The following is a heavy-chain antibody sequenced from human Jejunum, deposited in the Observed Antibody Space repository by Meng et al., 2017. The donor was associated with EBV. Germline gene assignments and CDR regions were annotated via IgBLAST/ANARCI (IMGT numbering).Heavy chain of an antibody. CDR2: IYYSGST. Sequence: QRHDLGPGLVKPSQTCSLTGSVLGDSISSFGYSWSGIRQAPGLGLEWIWYIYYSGSTYYNPSLKSRVTISVDTSKNQFSLKLNSVTAADTAMYYCVRQHLLHNSFDPWGQGPLVTVSS. V-gene: IGHV4-30-4*07. CDR3: VRQHLLHNSFDP. D-gene: IGHD6-13*01. CDR1: GDSISSFGYS. J-gene: IGHJ5*02.